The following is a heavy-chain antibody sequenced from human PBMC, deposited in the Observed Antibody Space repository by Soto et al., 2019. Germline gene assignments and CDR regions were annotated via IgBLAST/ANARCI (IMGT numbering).Heavy chain of an antibody. V-gene: IGHV4-59*01. CDR3: ARVYCSSTSCYTSWFDP. J-gene: IGHJ5*02. Sequence: PSETLSLTCTVSGGSISSYYWSWIRQPPGKGLEWIGYIYYSGSTNYNPSLKSRVTISVDTSKNQFSLKLSSVTAADTAVYYCARVYCSSTSCYTSWFDPWGQGTMVTVYS. CDR2: IYYSGST. D-gene: IGHD2-2*02. CDR1: GGSISSYY.